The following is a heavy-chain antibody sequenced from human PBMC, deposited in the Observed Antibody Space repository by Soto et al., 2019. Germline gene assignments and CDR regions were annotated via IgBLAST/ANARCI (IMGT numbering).Heavy chain of an antibody. D-gene: IGHD6-13*01. CDR1: GYTFTSYA. V-gene: IGHV1-3*01. J-gene: IGHJ6*02. Sequence: ASVKVSCKASGYTFTSYAMHWVRQAPGQRLEWMGWINAGNGNTKYSQKFQGRVAITRDTSASTAYMELSSLRSEDTAVYYCATRNQGTAYLAGMDVWGQGITVTVSS. CDR3: ATRNQGTAYLAGMDV. CDR2: INAGNGNT.